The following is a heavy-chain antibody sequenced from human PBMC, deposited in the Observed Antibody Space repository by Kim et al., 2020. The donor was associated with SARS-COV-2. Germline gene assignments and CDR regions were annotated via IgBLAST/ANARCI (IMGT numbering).Heavy chain of an antibody. V-gene: IGHV3-48*02. CDR3: ALGDRLGIWDYGMDV. J-gene: IGHJ6*02. Sequence: GGSLRLSCAASGFTFSSYSMNWVRQAPGKGLEWVSYISSSSTIYYADSVKGRFTISRDNAKNSLYLQMNSLRDEDTAVYYCALGDRLGIWDYGMDVWGQGTTVTVSS. D-gene: IGHD7-27*01. CDR2: ISSSSTI. CDR1: GFTFSSYS.